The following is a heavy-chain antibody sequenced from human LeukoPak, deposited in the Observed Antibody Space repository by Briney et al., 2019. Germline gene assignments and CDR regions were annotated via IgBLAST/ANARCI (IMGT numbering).Heavy chain of an antibody. V-gene: IGHV3-23*01. J-gene: IGHJ4*02. CDR1: GFTFSSYA. Sequence: GGSLRLSCAASGFTFSSYAMSWVRQAPGKGLEWVSAISGSGGSTYYDDSVRGPFTISRDNSKDTLYLQMNSLRAEDTAVYYCAKCQSGYSSTWYLDYWGQGTLVTVSS. D-gene: IGHD6-13*01. CDR2: ISGSGGST. CDR3: AKCQSGYSSTWYLDY.